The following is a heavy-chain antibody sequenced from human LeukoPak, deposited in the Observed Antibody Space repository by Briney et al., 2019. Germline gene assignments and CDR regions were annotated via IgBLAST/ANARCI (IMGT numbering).Heavy chain of an antibody. CDR2: IIPIFGTA. D-gene: IGHD4-17*01. J-gene: IGHJ4*02. CDR1: GGTFSSYA. Sequence: SVKVSYKASGGTFSSYAISWVRQAPGQGLEWMGGIIPIFGTANYAQKFQGRVTITADESTSTAYMELSSLRSEDTAVYYCARDLYGDSPFDYWGQGTLVTVSS. CDR3: ARDLYGDSPFDY. V-gene: IGHV1-69*13.